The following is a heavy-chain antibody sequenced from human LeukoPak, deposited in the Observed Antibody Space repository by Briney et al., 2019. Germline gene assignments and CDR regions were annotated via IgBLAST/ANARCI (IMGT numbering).Heavy chain of an antibody. Sequence: PSETLSLTCTVSGGSINSGDYYWVWIRQPPGKGLEWIGSIYYSGSTNYNPSLKSRVTISVDTSKNQFSLKLSSVTAADTAVYYCARVRGGGSYGGYFDYWGQGTLVTVSS. J-gene: IGHJ4*02. V-gene: IGHV4-39*07. CDR1: GGSINSGDYY. CDR3: ARVRGGGSYGGYFDY. D-gene: IGHD1-26*01. CDR2: IYYSGST.